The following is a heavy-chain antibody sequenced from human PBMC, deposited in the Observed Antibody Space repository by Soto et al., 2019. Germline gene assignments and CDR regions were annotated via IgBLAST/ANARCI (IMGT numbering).Heavy chain of an antibody. CDR2: IIPIFGTA. V-gene: IGHV1-69*01. J-gene: IGHJ6*02. Sequence: QVQLVQSGAEVKKPGSSVKVSCKASGGTFSSYAISWVRQAPGQGLEWMGGIIPIFGTANYAQKFQGRVTITADESTSTAYMELSSLRSEDTAVYYCARGGVYCGGDCYIHYYYYGMDVWGQGTTVTVSS. CDR1: GGTFSSYA. CDR3: ARGGVYCGGDCYIHYYYYGMDV. D-gene: IGHD2-21*02.